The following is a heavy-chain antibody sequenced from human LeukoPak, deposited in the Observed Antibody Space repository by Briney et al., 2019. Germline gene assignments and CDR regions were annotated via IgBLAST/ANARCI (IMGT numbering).Heavy chain of an antibody. CDR2: ISANDDST. CDR3: AKYYEILTGSLPQAHDY. CDR1: GFTFSSYA. J-gene: IGHJ4*02. Sequence: GGSLRLSCAASGFTFSSYAMSWVRQAPGKGLEWVSVISANDDSTYYADSVKGRFTISRDNSKNTLYLQMDSQRAEDSAVYYCAKYYEILTGSLPQAHDYWGQGTLVSVSS. D-gene: IGHD3-9*01. V-gene: IGHV3-23*01.